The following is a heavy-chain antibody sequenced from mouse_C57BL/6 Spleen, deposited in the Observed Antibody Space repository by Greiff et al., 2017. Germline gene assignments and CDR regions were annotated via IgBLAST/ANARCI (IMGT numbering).Heavy chain of an antibody. CDR2: ISYDGSN. D-gene: IGHD1-1*01. J-gene: IGHJ3*01. CDR1: GYSITSGYY. Sequence: EVKLVESGPGLVKPSQSLSLTCSVTGYSITSGYYWNWIRQFPGNKLEWMGYISYDGSNNYNPSLKNRISITRDTSKNQFFLKLNSVTTEDTATYYCARGFTTVNQAWFAYWGQGTLVTVSA. CDR3: ARGFTTVNQAWFAY. V-gene: IGHV3-6*01.